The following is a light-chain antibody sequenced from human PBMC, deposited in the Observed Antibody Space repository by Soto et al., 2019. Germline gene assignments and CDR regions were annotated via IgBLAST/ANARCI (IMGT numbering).Light chain of an antibody. J-gene: IGKJ1*01. CDR1: QSVSSSY. Sequence: VLARSPSIGSASPGERATISCSASQSVSSSYLAWYQQKPGQTPRLLIYGASSRATGIPDRFSGSGSGTDFTLPSCRQAPEDFAPYYGQPYGSSPWTIRQGTKVDIK. CDR3: QPYGSSPWT. CDR2: GAS. V-gene: IGKV3-20*01.